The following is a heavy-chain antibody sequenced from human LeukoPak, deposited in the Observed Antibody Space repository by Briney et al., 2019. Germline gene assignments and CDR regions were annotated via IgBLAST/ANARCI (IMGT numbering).Heavy chain of an antibody. V-gene: IGHV1-2*02. CDR3: ARDLGYYDRLDQFDC. Sequence: ASVNVSCKASVSTFTVYYIHWGRHAPGQGLEWMGWINPNSGGTNSARQFQGRVNLTRDTSISTAYMELSRLRSDDTAVYYCARDLGYYDRLDQFDCWGQGTLATVFS. CDR2: INPNSGGT. CDR1: VSTFTVYY. D-gene: IGHD3-22*01. J-gene: IGHJ4*02.